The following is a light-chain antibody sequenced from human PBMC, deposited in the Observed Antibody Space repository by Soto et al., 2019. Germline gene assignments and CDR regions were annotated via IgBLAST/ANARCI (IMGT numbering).Light chain of an antibody. V-gene: IGKV3-20*01. Sequence: EIVLTQSPGTLSLSPGERATLSCRASQSVSSNYLGWYQQKPGQAPRLLIYGAFNRASGIPDRFSGRGSGTDFTLTISRLESEDFAVYYCQYYGTSPAWTFGQGTKVEIK. CDR1: QSVSSNY. CDR3: QYYGTSPAWT. J-gene: IGKJ1*01. CDR2: GAF.